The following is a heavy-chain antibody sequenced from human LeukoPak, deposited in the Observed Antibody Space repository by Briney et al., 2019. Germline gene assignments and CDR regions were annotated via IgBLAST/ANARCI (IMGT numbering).Heavy chain of an antibody. CDR2: IYSGGST. CDR3: ARDYYESSGYLGD. CDR1: GFTVSSNY. V-gene: IGHV3-53*01. D-gene: IGHD3-22*01. J-gene: IGHJ4*01. Sequence: PGGSLRLSCAASGFTVSSNYMSWVRQAPGKGLEWVSVIYSGGSTYYADSVKGRFTISRDNSRNTLYLQMNSLSAEATAVYYCARDYYESSGYLGDLGQGTLVTVSS.